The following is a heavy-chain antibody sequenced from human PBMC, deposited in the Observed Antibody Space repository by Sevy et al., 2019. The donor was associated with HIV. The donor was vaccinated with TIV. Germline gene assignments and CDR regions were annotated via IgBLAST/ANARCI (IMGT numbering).Heavy chain of an antibody. D-gene: IGHD6-13*01. J-gene: IGHJ4*02. Sequence: GVSLRLSCAASGFTFSSYGMHWVRQAPGKGLEWVAFIRYDGSNKYYADSVKGRFTISRDNSKNTLYLQMNSLRAEDTAVYYCAKDISSWYGDGFDYWGQGTLVTVSS. CDR1: GFTFSSYG. V-gene: IGHV3-30*02. CDR2: IRYDGSNK. CDR3: AKDISSWYGDGFDY.